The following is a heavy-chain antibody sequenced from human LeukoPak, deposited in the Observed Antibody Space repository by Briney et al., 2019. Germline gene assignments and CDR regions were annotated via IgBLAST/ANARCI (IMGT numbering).Heavy chain of an antibody. CDR1: GFTFRNYA. CDR3: ARDRDWSVLYDASDI. CDR2: IWYDGSNK. J-gene: IGHJ3*02. D-gene: IGHD3/OR15-3a*01. Sequence: GGSLRLSCVPSGFTFRNYAMHWVRQAPGKGLEWVAVIWYDGSNKYYADSVKGRFTISRDNAKNSLYLQMNSLRAEDTAVYYCARDRDWSVLYDASDIWGQGTMVTVSS. V-gene: IGHV3-30*04.